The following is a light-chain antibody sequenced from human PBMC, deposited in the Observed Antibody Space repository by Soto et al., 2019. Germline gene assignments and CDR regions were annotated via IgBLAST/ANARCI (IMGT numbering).Light chain of an antibody. CDR2: DVS. J-gene: IGLJ1*01. CDR3: CSYAGSPRYV. Sequence: QSALTQPRSVSGSLGQSVTISCTGTSSDVGTYNYVSWYQQHPGKAPKVMIYDVSERPSGVPDRFSGSKSGNTASLTISGLQAEDETDYYFCSYAGSPRYVLGTGTQLTVL. CDR1: SSDVGTYNY. V-gene: IGLV2-11*01.